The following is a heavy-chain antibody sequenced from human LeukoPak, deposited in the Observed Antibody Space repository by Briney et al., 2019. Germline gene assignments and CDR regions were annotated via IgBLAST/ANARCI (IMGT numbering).Heavy chain of an antibody. V-gene: IGHV3-64*01. CDR3: AKDHEGYCSSTSCFYFDY. D-gene: IGHD2-2*01. CDR1: GFTFSSYA. J-gene: IGHJ4*02. Sequence: PGGSLRLSCAASGFTFSSYAMHWVRQAPGKGLEYVSAISSNGGSTYYANSVKGRFTISRDNSKNTLYLQMNSLRAEDTAVYYCAKDHEGYCSSTSCFYFDYWGQGTLVTVSS. CDR2: ISSNGGST.